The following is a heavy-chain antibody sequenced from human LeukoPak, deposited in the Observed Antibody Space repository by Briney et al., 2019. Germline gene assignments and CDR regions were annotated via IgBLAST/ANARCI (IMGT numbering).Heavy chain of an antibody. CDR3: ARDGAAGTSFDI. V-gene: IGHV4-4*02. J-gene: IGHJ3*02. CDR2: IYHSGST. CDR1: GGSISSSNW. D-gene: IGHD6-13*01. Sequence: SETLSLTCAVSGGSISSSNWWSWVRQPPGKGLEWIGEIYHSGSTNYSPSLKSRVTISVDKSKNQFSLKLSSVTAADTAVYYCARDGAAGTSFDIWGQGTMVTVSS.